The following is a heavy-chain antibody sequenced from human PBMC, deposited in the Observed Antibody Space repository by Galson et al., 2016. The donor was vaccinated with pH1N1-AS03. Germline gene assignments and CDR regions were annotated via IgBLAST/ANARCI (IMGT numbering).Heavy chain of an antibody. Sequence: PALVKPTQTLTLTCAFSGFSLATSGVGVGWIRQPPGKALEWLALIYWDDAKLYNPSLKSRLTVTKDTSKNLVVLTLTDMDPVDTATYFCTRSRYYNTNLYYFDYWGQGTVVTVSS. D-gene: IGHD2/OR15-2a*01. CDR1: GFSLATSGVG. CDR3: TRSRYYNTNLYYFDY. J-gene: IGHJ4*02. V-gene: IGHV2-5*02. CDR2: IYWDDAK.